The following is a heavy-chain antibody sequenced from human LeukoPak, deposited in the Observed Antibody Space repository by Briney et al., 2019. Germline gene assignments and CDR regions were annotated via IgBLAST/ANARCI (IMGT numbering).Heavy chain of an antibody. Sequence: SETLSLTCTVSGGSVSSSSYYWGWIRQPPGKGLERIGSIYYSGSTYYNPSLKSRVTISVDTSKNQFSLKLSSVTAADTALYYCARQGENCGGDCFPDYWGQGTLVTVSS. CDR3: ARQGENCGGDCFPDY. J-gene: IGHJ4*02. CDR2: IYYSGST. CDR1: GGSVSSSSYY. V-gene: IGHV4-39*01. D-gene: IGHD2-21*02.